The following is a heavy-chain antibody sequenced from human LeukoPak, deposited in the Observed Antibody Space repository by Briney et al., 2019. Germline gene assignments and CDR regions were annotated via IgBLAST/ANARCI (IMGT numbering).Heavy chain of an antibody. D-gene: IGHD4-17*01. CDR2: INTNTGNP. J-gene: IGHJ4*02. V-gene: IGHV7-4-1*02. CDR1: GYTFTSYA. Sequence: GASVKVSCKASGYTFTSYAMNWVRQAPGQGLEWMGWINTNTGNPTYAQGFTGRFVFSLDTSVSTAYLQISSLKAEDTAVYYCAREGPKDYGDYGGLWGQGTLVTVSS. CDR3: AREGPKDYGDYGGL.